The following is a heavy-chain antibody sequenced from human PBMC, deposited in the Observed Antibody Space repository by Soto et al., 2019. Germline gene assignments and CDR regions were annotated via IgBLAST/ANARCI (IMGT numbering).Heavy chain of an antibody. CDR2: ISAYNGNT. Sequence: GASVKVSCKASGYTFTSYGISWVRQAPGQGLEWMGWISAYNGNTNYAQKLQGRVTMTTDTSTSTAYMELRSLRSDDTAVYYCARAGGGSGSYQPYDAFDIWGPGTMVTVSS. CDR3: ARAGGGSGSYQPYDAFDI. J-gene: IGHJ3*02. D-gene: IGHD1-26*01. CDR1: GYTFTSYG. V-gene: IGHV1-18*04.